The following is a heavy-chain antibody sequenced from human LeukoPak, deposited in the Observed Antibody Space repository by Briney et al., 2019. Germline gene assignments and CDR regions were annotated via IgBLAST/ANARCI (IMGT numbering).Heavy chain of an antibody. Sequence: SETLSLTCSVSDDSITMYYWTWIRQPPGKGLEWIGSIYHSGSTYYNPSLKSRVTISVDTSRNQFSLKLRSVTAADTAVYYCARGGSPTLRWFDPWGQGTLVTVSS. CDR2: IYHSGST. CDR1: DDSITMYY. CDR3: ARGGSPTLRWFDP. J-gene: IGHJ5*02. D-gene: IGHD2-15*01. V-gene: IGHV4-38-2*02.